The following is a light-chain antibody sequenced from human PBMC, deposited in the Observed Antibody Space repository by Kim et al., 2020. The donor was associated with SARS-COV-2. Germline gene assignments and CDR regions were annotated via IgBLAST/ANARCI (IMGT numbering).Light chain of an antibody. J-gene: IGLJ2*01. Sequence: QSALTQPASVSGSPGQSITISCTGTSSDVGSYNLVSWYQQHPGKAPKLMIYEVSKRPSGVSNRFSGSKSGNTASLTISGLQAEDEADYYCCSYAGSSPPYVVFGGGTQLTVL. V-gene: IGLV2-23*02. CDR2: EVS. CDR3: CSYAGSSPPYVV. CDR1: SSDVGSYNL.